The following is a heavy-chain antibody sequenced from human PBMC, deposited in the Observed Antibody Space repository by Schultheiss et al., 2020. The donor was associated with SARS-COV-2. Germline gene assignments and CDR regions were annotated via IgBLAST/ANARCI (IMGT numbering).Heavy chain of an antibody. V-gene: IGHV3-48*01. CDR3: AREGIAAQNWFDP. D-gene: IGHD6-13*01. Sequence: GESLKISCAASGFIFSSYSMNWVRQAPGKGLEWVSYISSSSGSIYYADSVKGRFTISRDNSKNTLYLQMNSLRAEDTAVYYCAREGIAAQNWFDPWGQGTLVTVSS. CDR2: ISSSSGSI. J-gene: IGHJ5*02. CDR1: GFIFSSYS.